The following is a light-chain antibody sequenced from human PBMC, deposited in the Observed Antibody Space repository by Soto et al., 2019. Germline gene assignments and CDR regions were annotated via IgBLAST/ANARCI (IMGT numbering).Light chain of an antibody. CDR3: QQSYSTPPA. CDR2: AAS. V-gene: IGKV1-39*01. CDR1: QSISSY. J-gene: IGKJ1*01. Sequence: DIQMTQSPSSLSASVGDRVTITCRASQSISSYLNWYQQKPGKAPKLLIYAASSLQSGVPSRFSGSRSGTDFTPTISSLQPEDYATYYYQQSYSTPPAFGRGTKVEIK.